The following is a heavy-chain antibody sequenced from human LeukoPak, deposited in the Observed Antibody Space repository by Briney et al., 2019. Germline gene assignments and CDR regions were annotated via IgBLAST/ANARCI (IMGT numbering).Heavy chain of an antibody. V-gene: IGHV4-59*01. CDR3: ARVSGTTEGYYYYYGMDV. CDR1: GGSISSCY. D-gene: IGHD1-1*01. CDR2: IYYSGST. Sequence: SETLSLTCTVSGGSISSCYWIWIRRPPGKGLERIGYIYYSGSTNYNPSLKSRVTISVDTSKNQFSLKLSSVTAADTAVYYCARVSGTTEGYYYYYGMDVWGQGTTVTVSS. J-gene: IGHJ6*02.